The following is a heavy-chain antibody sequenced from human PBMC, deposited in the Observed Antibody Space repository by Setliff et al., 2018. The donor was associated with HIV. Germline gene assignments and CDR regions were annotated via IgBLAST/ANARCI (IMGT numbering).Heavy chain of an antibody. Sequence: SETLSLTCTVSGGSISSGSYYWSWIRQPAGKGLEWLGHIYHSGSTNYNPSLKSGPTISVDTSKNQFSLQLNSVTAADTAVYYCARLAIPAATTDYWGQGTLVTVSS. V-gene: IGHV4-61*09. CDR1: GGSISSGSYY. D-gene: IGHD2-2*01. CDR2: IYHSGST. J-gene: IGHJ4*02. CDR3: ARLAIPAATTDY.